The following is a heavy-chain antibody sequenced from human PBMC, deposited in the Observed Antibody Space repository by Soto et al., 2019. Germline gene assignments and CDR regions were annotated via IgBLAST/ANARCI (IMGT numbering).Heavy chain of an antibody. J-gene: IGHJ5*02. CDR1: GFTFSSYA. D-gene: IGHD3-22*01. CDR3: AKDGEPDSSGYYH. V-gene: IGHV3-23*01. CDR2: ISGSGGST. Sequence: LRLSCAASGFTFSSYAMSWVRQAPGKGLEWVSAISGSGGSTYYADSVKGRFTISRDNSKNTLYLQMNSLRAEDTAVYYCAKDGEPDSSGYYHWGQGTLVTVSS.